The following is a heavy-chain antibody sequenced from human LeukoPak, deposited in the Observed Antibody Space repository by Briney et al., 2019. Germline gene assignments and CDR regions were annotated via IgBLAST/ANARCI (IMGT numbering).Heavy chain of an antibody. CDR2: ISWNSGSI. Sequence: GGSLRLSCAASGFTFDDYAMHWVRQAPGKGLEWVSGISWNSGSIGYADSVKGRFTISRDNAKNSLYLQMNSLRAEDTAVYYCAREEQQLETRGYWGQGTLVTVSS. V-gene: IGHV3-9*01. D-gene: IGHD6-13*01. CDR1: GFTFDDYA. CDR3: AREEQQLETRGY. J-gene: IGHJ4*02.